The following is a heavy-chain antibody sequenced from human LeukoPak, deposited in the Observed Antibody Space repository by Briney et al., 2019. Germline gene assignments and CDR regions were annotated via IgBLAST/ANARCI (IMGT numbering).Heavy chain of an antibody. V-gene: IGHV4-59*01. CDR2: IYYSGST. Sequence: SETLSLTCTVSGGSISSYYWSWIRQPPGKGLEWIGYIYYSGSTNYNPSLKSRVTISVDTSKNQFSLKLSSVTAADTAVYYCARGVSSSWFPSDYWGQGTLVTVSS. CDR3: ARGVSSSWFPSDY. CDR1: GGSISSYY. J-gene: IGHJ4*02. D-gene: IGHD6-13*01.